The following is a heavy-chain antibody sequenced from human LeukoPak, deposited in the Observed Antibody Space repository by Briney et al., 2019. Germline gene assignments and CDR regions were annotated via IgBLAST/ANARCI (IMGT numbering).Heavy chain of an antibody. CDR1: GFTFSSYA. V-gene: IGHV3-23*01. J-gene: IGHJ3*02. CDR3: ARGRSRAFDI. CDR2: ISGSGGST. Sequence: GGSLRLSCAASGFTFSSYAMTWVRQAPGKGLEWVSAISGSGGSTYYADSVKGRFTISRDNAKNSLYLQMNSLRAEDTAVYYCARGRSRAFDIWGQGTMVTASS.